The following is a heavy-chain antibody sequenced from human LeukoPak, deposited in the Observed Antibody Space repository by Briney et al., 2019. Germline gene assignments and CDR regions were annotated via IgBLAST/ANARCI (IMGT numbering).Heavy chain of an antibody. V-gene: IGHV4-31*03. Sequence: PSQTLSLNCTVSGGSISSGGYYWSWIRQNPGKGLEWIGYIYYSGSTYYNPSLKSRVTISVDTSKSQFSLKLSSVTAADTAVYYCARVRGSGSYYGGFIDYWGQGTLVTVSS. J-gene: IGHJ4*02. CDR3: ARVRGSGSYYGGFIDY. D-gene: IGHD3-10*01. CDR1: GGSISSGGYY. CDR2: IYYSGST.